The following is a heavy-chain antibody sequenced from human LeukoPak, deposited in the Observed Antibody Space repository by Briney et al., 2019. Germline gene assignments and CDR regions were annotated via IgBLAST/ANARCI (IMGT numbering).Heavy chain of an antibody. D-gene: IGHD3-3*01. CDR1: GGSISSYY. V-gene: IGHV4-59*01. Sequence: SETLSLTCTVSGGSISSYYWSWIRQPPGKGLEWIGYIYYSGSTNYNPSLKSRVTISVDTSKNQFSLKLSSVTAADTAVYYCARGWGVGITRFGVGTYNRFDPWGQGTLVTVSA. J-gene: IGHJ5*02. CDR3: ARGWGVGITRFGVGTYNRFDP. CDR2: IYYSGST.